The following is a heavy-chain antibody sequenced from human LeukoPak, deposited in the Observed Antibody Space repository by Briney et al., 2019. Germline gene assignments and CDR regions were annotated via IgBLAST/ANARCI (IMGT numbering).Heavy chain of an antibody. D-gene: IGHD6-13*01. V-gene: IGHV1-46*01. CDR3: ARDGIAAAGPPNWFDP. J-gene: IGHJ5*02. Sequence: ASVKVSCKASGYTFTSYYMHWVRQAPGQGLEWMGIINPSGGSTSYAQKFQGRVTMTRDTSTSTVYMELSSLRSEDTAVYYCARDGIAAAGPPNWFDPWGQGTLVTVSS. CDR1: GYTFTSYY. CDR2: INPSGGST.